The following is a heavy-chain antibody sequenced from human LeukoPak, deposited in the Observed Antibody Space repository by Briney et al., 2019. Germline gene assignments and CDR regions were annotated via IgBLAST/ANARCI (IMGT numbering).Heavy chain of an antibody. CDR2: IKQDGSEK. D-gene: IGHD2-8*01. CDR1: QFTFSSYW. CDR3: ARDLGYCTNGACHTRFDY. J-gene: IGHJ4*02. V-gene: IGHV3-7*03. Sequence: PGGSLRLSCVASQFTFSSYWMSWVRQAPGKGLEWVANIKQDGSEKYYVDSVKGRFTISRDNAKNSLYLQMNSLRVEDAAVYYCARDLGYCTNGACHTRFDYWGQGTLVTVSS.